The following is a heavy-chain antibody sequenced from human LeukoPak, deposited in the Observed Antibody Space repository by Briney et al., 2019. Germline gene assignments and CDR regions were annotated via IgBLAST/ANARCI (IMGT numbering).Heavy chain of an antibody. CDR1: GFTFSSYA. J-gene: IGHJ4*02. Sequence: GGSLRLSCAASGFTFSSYAMSWVRLAPGKGLEWVSAISGSGGSTYYADSVKGRFTISRDNSKNTLYLQMNSLRAEDTAVYYCAKDPGVVPAHYFDYWGQGTLVTVSS. CDR3: AKDPGVVPAHYFDY. CDR2: ISGSGGST. D-gene: IGHD2-2*01. V-gene: IGHV3-23*01.